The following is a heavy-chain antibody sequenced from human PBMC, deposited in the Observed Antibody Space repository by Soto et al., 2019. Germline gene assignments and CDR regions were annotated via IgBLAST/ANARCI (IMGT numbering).Heavy chain of an antibody. Sequence: QVQLVQSGAEVKKPGSSVKVSCKASGGTFSSYDISWVRQAPGQGLEWMGGIIPIFGTANYAQKFQGRVTITPDKSTSTAYMELSSLRSEDTAVYYCASYQWDPRSYYYGMDVWGQGTTVTVSS. CDR3: ASYQWDPRSYYYGMDV. CDR1: GGTFSSYD. D-gene: IGHD1-26*01. V-gene: IGHV1-69*06. CDR2: IIPIFGTA. J-gene: IGHJ6*02.